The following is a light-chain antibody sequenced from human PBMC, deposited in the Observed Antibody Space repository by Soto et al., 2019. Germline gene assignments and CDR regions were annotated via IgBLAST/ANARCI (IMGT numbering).Light chain of an antibody. CDR1: QSISNW. CDR3: QQYNTYPLT. CDR2: KAS. Sequence: DIQMTQSPSPLSASVGDRVTITCRASQSISNWLAWYQQKPGKAPNLLIYKASSLESGVPSRFSGSGSGTEFTLTISSLQTDDFATYYCQQYNTYPLTFGGGTKVDIK. J-gene: IGKJ4*01. V-gene: IGKV1-5*03.